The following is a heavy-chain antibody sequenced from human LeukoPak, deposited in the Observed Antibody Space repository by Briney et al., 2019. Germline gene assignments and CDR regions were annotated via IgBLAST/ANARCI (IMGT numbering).Heavy chain of an antibody. CDR3: TRPAPPGGIVYGFHI. CDR2: ISYDGNYR. Sequence: GRSLTLSCAASGFIFTTYAMHWVRQAPGKGLGWVAIISYDGNYRNYADSVKGRFTIYRDNSKNTLYLQMNSLGAEDTAVYYCTRPAPPGGIVYGFHIWGQGKMVTVSS. CDR1: GFIFTTYA. D-gene: IGHD3-16*02. J-gene: IGHJ3*02. V-gene: IGHV3-30*03.